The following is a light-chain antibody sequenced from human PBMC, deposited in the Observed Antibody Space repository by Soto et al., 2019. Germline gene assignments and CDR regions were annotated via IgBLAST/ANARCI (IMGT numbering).Light chain of an antibody. CDR2: GAS. Sequence: PGDRATLSCRASQSFSSTFFAWYQQKPGQAPRLLIYGASSRATGIPDRFSGSGSGTDFTLTISRLEPEDFAVYYCQLYASSVTFGQGTKVEIK. CDR1: QSFSSTF. J-gene: IGKJ1*01. CDR3: QLYASSVT. V-gene: IGKV3-20*01.